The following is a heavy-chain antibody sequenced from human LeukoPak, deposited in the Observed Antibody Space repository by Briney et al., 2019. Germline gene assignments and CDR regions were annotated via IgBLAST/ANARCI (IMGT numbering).Heavy chain of an antibody. Sequence: PGRSLRLSCAASGFTFSSYAMDWVRQAPGKGLEWVAAISYDSSRKFYADSVKGRFTISRDNSENRLDLQMNSLRAEDTAVYYCARAGTPDYWGQGTLVTVSS. D-gene: IGHD3-10*01. CDR1: GFTFSSYA. CDR2: ISYDSSRK. V-gene: IGHV3-30-3*01. CDR3: ARAGTPDY. J-gene: IGHJ4*02.